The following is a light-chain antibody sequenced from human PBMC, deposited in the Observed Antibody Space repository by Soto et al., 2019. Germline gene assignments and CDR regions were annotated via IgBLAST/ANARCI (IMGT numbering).Light chain of an antibody. J-gene: IGKJ2*01. CDR2: GAS. V-gene: IGKV3-20*01. CDR1: QRISSTY. CDR3: QQYGISPYT. Sequence: EIVLTQSPGTLSLSPGERATLSCRASQRISSTYLAWYQQKPGQAPRLLLYGASSSATGIPDRFSGSGSGTDFILTISRLEPEDLALYFCQQYGISPYTFGQGTNLEIK.